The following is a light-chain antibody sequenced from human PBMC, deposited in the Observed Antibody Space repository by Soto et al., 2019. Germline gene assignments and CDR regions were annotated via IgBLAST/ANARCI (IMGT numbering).Light chain of an antibody. CDR3: RSYAGSNNYV. CDR1: GSDVGGYNY. CDR2: EVN. Sequence: QSALTQPPSASGSPGQSVTISCTGTGSDVGGYNYVSWYQQHPDKAPKLMIYEVNKRPSGVPDRFSGSKSGNTASLTVSGLQAEDEADYYCRSYAGSNNYVFGTGTKLTVL. V-gene: IGLV2-8*01. J-gene: IGLJ1*01.